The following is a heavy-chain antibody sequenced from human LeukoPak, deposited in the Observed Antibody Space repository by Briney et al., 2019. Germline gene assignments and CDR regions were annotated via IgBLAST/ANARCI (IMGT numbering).Heavy chain of an antibody. V-gene: IGHV3-30*02. CDR1: GFTFSSYG. Sequence: GGSLRLSCAASGFTFSSYGMHWVRQAPGKGLEWVALIRYDGSNKYYADSVKGRFTISRDNSKNTLYLQMNSLRAEDTAVYYCAKDAEGTGSYYGWYFDLWGRGTLVTVSS. CDR2: IRYDGSNK. D-gene: IGHD1-26*01. J-gene: IGHJ2*01. CDR3: AKDAEGTGSYYGWYFDL.